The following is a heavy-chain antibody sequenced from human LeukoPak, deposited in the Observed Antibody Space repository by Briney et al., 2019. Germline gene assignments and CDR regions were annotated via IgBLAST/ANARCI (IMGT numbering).Heavy chain of an antibody. Sequence: GGSLRLSCAASGFTFSSYSMNWVRQAPGKGLEWVSYISSSSTIYYADSVKGRFTISRDNAKNSLYLQMNSLRAEDTAVYYCARSPRVVVTSYFDYWGQGTLVTVSS. CDR1: GFTFSSYS. CDR3: ARSPRVVVTSYFDY. V-gene: IGHV3-48*01. CDR2: ISSSSTI. J-gene: IGHJ4*02. D-gene: IGHD2-21*02.